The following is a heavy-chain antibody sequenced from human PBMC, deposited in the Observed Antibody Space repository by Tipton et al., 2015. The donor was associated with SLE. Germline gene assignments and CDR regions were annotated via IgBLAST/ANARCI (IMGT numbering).Heavy chain of an antibody. D-gene: IGHD3-10*01. CDR1: GGSISSQY. CDR3: ARTTYYSGSGSHTSYGLDV. Sequence: TLSLTCTVSGGSISSQYWSWIRQSPGKGLEWIGYISYTGSTNYNPSLKSRVTISADTSKNHFSLKLRSVTAADTAVYYCARTTYYSGSGSHTSYGLDVWGQGTTVTVSS. CDR2: ISYTGST. J-gene: IGHJ6*02. V-gene: IGHV4-59*11.